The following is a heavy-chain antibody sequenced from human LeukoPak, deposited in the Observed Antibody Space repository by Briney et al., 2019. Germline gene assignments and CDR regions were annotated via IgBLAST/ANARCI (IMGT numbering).Heavy chain of an antibody. D-gene: IGHD2-2*01. J-gene: IGHJ2*01. V-gene: IGHV3-7*01. CDR1: GFTFSSYW. CDR3: ARGGSYCSTTRCYDTLGYFDL. CDR2: IKQDGSEK. Sequence: GGSLRLSCAASGFTFSSYWMSWVRQAPGKGLEWVANIKQDGSEKYYVDSVKGRFTISRDNAKNSLYLQMNSLRAEDTAVYYCARGGSYCSTTRCYDTLGYFDLWGRGTLVTVSS.